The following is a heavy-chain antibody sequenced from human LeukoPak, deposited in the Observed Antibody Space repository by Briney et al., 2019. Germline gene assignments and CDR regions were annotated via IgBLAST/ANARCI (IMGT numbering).Heavy chain of an antibody. CDR1: CGSISSSTYY. V-gene: IGHV4-39*01. CDR2: IYYGGST. D-gene: IGHD6-19*01. Sequence: SETLSLTCTVSCGSISSSTYYWSWIRLPPGMGLEWIGTIYYGGSTYYSPSLKSRVTISVDTSKNQFSLKLSSVTAADTAVYYCARLRGINTGGWFDWFDPWGQGILVTVSS. J-gene: IGHJ5*02. CDR3: ARLRGINTGGWFDWFDP.